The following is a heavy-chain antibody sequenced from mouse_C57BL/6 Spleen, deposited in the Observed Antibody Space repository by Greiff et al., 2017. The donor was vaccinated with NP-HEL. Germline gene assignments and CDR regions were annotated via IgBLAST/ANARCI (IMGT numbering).Heavy chain of an antibody. V-gene: IGHV14-3*01. CDR3: APANWDVSYAMDY. CDR2: IDPANGNT. D-gene: IGHD4-1*01. J-gene: IGHJ4*01. CDR1: GFNIKNTY. Sequence: VQLKESVAELVRPGASVKFSCTASGFNIKNTYMHWVKQRPEQGLEWIGRIDPANGNTKYAPKFQGKATITADTSSNTAYLQLSSLTSEDTAIYYCAPANWDVSYAMDYWGQGTSVTVSS.